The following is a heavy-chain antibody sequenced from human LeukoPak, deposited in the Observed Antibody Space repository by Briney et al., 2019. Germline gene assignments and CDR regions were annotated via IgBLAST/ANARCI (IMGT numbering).Heavy chain of an antibody. CDR3: GRLAHNAWYAIDF. J-gene: IGHJ4*02. V-gene: IGHV3-9*01. CDR1: GFTFDDYA. D-gene: IGHD2-2*01. CDR2: ISWNSGSI. Sequence: PGRSLRLSCAASGFTFDDYAVHWVRQAPGKGLGWVSGISWNSGSIGYVDSVKGRFTISRDNPKNSLYLQINNLRAEDTAVYYCGRLAHNAWYAIDFWGQGTLVTVSS.